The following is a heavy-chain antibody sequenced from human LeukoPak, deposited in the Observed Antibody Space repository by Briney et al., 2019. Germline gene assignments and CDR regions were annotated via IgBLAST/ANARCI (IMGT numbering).Heavy chain of an antibody. Sequence: SETLSLTCTVSGGSISSGSYYWSWIRQPAGKGLEWIGRIYTSGSTNYNPSLKSRVTISVDTSKNQFSLKLSSVTAADTAVHYCARDRSIWFGESYYYYYYMDVWGKGTTVTVSS. CDR2: IYTSGST. D-gene: IGHD3-10*01. V-gene: IGHV4-61*02. CDR3: ARDRSIWFGESYYYYYYMDV. J-gene: IGHJ6*03. CDR1: GGSISSGSYY.